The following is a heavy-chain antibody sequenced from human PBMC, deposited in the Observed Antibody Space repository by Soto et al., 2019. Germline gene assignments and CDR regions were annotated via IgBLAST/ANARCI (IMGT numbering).Heavy chain of an antibody. D-gene: IGHD3-9*01. Sequence: SETLSLTCTVSGGSISTSSYYWGWIRQPPGKGLEWIGSIYYSGSTYYNPSLKSRVTISVDTSKNQFSLKLSSVTAADKAVYYCASRYCDILTVYYEFDSGGQETLVTVSS. V-gene: IGHV4-39*01. CDR1: GGSISTSSYY. J-gene: IGHJ4*02. CDR3: ASRYCDILTVYYEFDS. CDR2: IYYSGST.